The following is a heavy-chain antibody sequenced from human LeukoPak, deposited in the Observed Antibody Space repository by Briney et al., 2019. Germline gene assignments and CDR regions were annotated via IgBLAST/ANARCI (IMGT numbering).Heavy chain of an antibody. J-gene: IGHJ4*02. V-gene: IGHV3-23*01. Sequence: GGSLRLSCAASGFTFSSYGMSWVRQAPGKGLEWVSVISGSGGGTYYADSVKGRFTISRDNSKNTLYLQMNSLRAEDTAVYYCAKDLEVLRFLEWLPYFDYWGQGTLVTVSS. CDR3: AKDLEVLRFLEWLPYFDY. CDR1: GFTFSSYG. D-gene: IGHD3-3*01. CDR2: ISGSGGGT.